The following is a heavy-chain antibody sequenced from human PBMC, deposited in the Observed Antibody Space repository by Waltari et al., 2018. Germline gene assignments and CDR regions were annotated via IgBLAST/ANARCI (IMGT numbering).Heavy chain of an antibody. CDR2: SYYSGST. J-gene: IGHJ4*02. CDR3: ARDCTGGVCPPFDY. Sequence: QLQLQESGPGLVKPSETLSLTCTVSGGSISSSSYYWGWIRQPPGKGLEWIGSSYYSGSTYYNPSLKSRVTISVDTSKNQFSLKLSSVTAADTAVYYCARDCTGGVCPPFDYWGQGTLVTVSS. V-gene: IGHV4-39*07. D-gene: IGHD2-8*02. CDR1: GGSISSSSYY.